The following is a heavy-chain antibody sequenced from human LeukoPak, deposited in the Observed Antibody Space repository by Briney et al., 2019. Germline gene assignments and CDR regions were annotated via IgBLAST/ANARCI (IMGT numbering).Heavy chain of an antibody. D-gene: IGHD3-16*01. V-gene: IGHV3-33*08. CDR1: GFTFSSYW. Sequence: PGGSLRLSCAASGFTFSSYWMHWVRQAPGKGLEWVAVIWYDGSNKYYADSVKGRFTISRDNSKNTLYLQMNSLRAEDTAVYYCARTRLGGVDAFDIWGQGTMVTVSS. CDR2: IWYDGSNK. CDR3: ARTRLGGVDAFDI. J-gene: IGHJ3*02.